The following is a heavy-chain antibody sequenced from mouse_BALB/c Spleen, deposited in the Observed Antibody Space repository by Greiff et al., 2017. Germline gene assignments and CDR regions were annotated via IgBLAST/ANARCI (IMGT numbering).Heavy chain of an antibody. CDR1: GFNIKDTY. CDR2: IDPANGNT. Sequence: EVQLQQSGAELVKPGASVKLSCTASGFNIKDTYMHWVKQRPEQGLEWIGRIDPANGNTKYDPKFQGKATITADTSSNTAYLQLSSLTSEDTAVYYCASRLLRWAMDYWGQGTSVTVSS. D-gene: IGHD1-1*01. V-gene: IGHV14-3*02. J-gene: IGHJ4*01. CDR3: ASRLLRWAMDY.